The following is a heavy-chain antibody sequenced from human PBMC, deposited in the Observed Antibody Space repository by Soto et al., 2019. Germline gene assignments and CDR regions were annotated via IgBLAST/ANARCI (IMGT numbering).Heavy chain of an antibody. V-gene: IGHV5-10-1*01. CDR1: GYSFTSYW. Sequence: PGESQKISCKGSGYSFTSYWMSWVRQMHGKGLEWMGRIDPSDSYTNYSPSFQGHVTISADKSISTAYLQWSSLKASDTAMYYCATSIAAAGGYGMDVWGQGTTVTVSS. CDR2: IDPSDSYT. CDR3: ATSIAAAGGYGMDV. D-gene: IGHD6-13*01. J-gene: IGHJ6*02.